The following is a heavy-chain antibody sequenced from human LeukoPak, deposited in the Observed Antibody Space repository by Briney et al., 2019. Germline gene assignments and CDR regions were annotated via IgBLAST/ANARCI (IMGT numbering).Heavy chain of an antibody. CDR3: ARHKGGRPHGTEI. V-gene: IGHV5-10-1*01. CDR2: IDPSDSYT. J-gene: IGHJ3*02. D-gene: IGHD3-16*01. CDR1: GYSFTTLY. Sequence: PGESLRISCQASGYSFTTLYISWVRQMPGKGLEWMGRIDPSDSYTDYSPAFEGHVTISVDQSINTAFLQWSSLKASDTAMYYCARHKGGRPHGTEIWGQGTMVTVSS.